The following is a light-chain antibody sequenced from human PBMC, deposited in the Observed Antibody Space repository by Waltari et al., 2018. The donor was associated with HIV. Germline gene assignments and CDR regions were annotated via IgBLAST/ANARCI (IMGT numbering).Light chain of an antibody. CDR2: QDR. Sequence: NYVSWYQQKPGQSPLLLIFQDRKRPSGIPERFSGSSSGNTATLTISGTQSVDEADYFCQAWGNNTVVFGGGTKLTVL. J-gene: IGLJ2*01. CDR3: QAWGNNTVV. CDR1: NY. V-gene: IGLV3-1*01.